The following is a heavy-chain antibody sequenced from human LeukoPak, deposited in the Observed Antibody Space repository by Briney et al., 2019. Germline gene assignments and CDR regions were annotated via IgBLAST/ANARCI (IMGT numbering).Heavy chain of an antibody. Sequence: ASVKVSCKASGYTFTNYGISWVRQAPGQGLEWMGWISAYNGDTNYAQEFQGRLTMTTDTSTNTAYMELRDLRSDDTAVYFCARGGAGSSFTDYWGQGTLVTVSS. D-gene: IGHD3-10*01. CDR1: GYTFTNYG. CDR2: ISAYNGDT. J-gene: IGHJ4*02. CDR3: ARGGAGSSFTDY. V-gene: IGHV1-18*01.